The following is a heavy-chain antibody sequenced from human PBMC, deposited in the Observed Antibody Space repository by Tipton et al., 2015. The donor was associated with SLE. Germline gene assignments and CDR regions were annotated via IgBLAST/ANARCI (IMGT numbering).Heavy chain of an antibody. V-gene: IGHV1-18*01. CDR1: GYTFTNFD. CDR3: ARECSGTGCLDY. Sequence: QSGPEVKKPGASVKVSCKASGYTFTNFDISWVRQAPGQGLEWMGWISTKNGDTKYAQRFLGRVSMTTDTSTSTTYMALRSPRSDDTAIYYCARECSGTGCLDYWGQGTLVTVSS. J-gene: IGHJ4*02. CDR2: ISTKNGDT. D-gene: IGHD3-10*02.